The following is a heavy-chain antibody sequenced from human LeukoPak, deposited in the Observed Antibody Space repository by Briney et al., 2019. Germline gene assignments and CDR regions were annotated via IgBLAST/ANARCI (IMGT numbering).Heavy chain of an antibody. Sequence: SETLSLTCAVYGGSFSGYYWSWIRQPPGKGLEWIGEINHSGSTNYNPSLKSRVTISVDTSKNQFSLKLSSVTAADTAVYYCARGGAVAGTLAHYYYYYGMDVWGQGTTVTVSS. CDR3: ARGGAVAGTLAHYYYYYGMDV. J-gene: IGHJ6*02. D-gene: IGHD6-19*01. CDR2: INHSGST. V-gene: IGHV4-34*01. CDR1: GGSFSGYY.